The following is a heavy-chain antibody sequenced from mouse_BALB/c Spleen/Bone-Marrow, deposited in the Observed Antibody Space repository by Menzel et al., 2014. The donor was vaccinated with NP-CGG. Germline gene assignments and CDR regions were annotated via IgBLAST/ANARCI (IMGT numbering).Heavy chain of an antibody. CDR2: INSNGGST. CDR1: GFTFSNYG. J-gene: IGHJ2*01. V-gene: IGHV5-6-3*01. Sequence: EVKLVESGGGLVQPGGSLKLSCAASGFTFSNYGMSWVRQTPDKRLELVATINSNGGSTYYPDSAKGRFTISRDTAKNTLYLQMSSLKSEETAMYYCVRGNYGNYVDYFDFWGQGTTLTVSS. CDR3: VRGNYGNYVDYFDF. D-gene: IGHD2-1*01.